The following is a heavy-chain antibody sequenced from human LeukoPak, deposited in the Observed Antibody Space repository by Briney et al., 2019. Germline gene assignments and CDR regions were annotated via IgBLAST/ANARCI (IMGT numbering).Heavy chain of an antibody. Sequence: GGSLRLSSADSGYSFSRYNTNWVPPAPGKGLEWVSSISSSSSYKYYADSVKGGFPISGDNAKNSLYLQMKSMRAEDTAVYYCARAFPSASGGPIDYWGQGTLVTVSS. J-gene: IGHJ4*02. CDR2: ISSSSSYK. V-gene: IGHV3-21*01. D-gene: IGHD1-26*01. CDR1: GYSFSRYN. CDR3: ARAFPSASGGPIDY.